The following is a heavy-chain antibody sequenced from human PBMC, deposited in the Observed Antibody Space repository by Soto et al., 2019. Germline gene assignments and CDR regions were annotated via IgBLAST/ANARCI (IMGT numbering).Heavy chain of an antibody. V-gene: IGHV3-30*18. CDR3: AKDLQAY. Sequence: VGSLRLSCAASGFTFSSYGMHWVRQAPGKGLEWVAVISYDGSNKYYADSVKGRFTISRDNSKNTLYLQMNSLRAEDTAVYYCAKDLQAYWGQGTLVTVSS. J-gene: IGHJ4*02. CDR2: ISYDGSNK. CDR1: GFTFSSYG. D-gene: IGHD4-4*01.